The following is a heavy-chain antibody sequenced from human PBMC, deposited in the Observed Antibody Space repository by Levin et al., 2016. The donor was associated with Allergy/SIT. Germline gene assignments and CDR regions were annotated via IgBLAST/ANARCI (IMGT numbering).Heavy chain of an antibody. J-gene: IGHJ6*02. Sequence: GGSLRLSCAASGFTFSSYAMSWVRQAPGKGLEWVAVISYDGSNKYYADSVKGRFTISRDNSKNTLYLQMNSLRAEDTAVYYCAKLLRVQQLDHYYYYYGMDVWGQGTTVTVSS. CDR1: GFTFSSYA. D-gene: IGHD6-13*01. CDR2: ISYDGSNK. CDR3: AKLLRVQQLDHYYYYYGMDV. V-gene: IGHV3-30*18.